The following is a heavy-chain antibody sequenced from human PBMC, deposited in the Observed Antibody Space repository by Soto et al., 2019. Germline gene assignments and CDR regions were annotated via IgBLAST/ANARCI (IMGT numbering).Heavy chain of an antibody. CDR2: ISYDGSNK. Sequence: HPGGSLRLSCAASRFTFSNSAMHWVRQAPGKGLEWVAVISYDGSNKYYADSVKGRFTISRDNSKNTLYLQIDSLRVEDTAVYYCAKDSRVTMVRGVIIPPGYWGQGTLVTVSS. J-gene: IGHJ4*02. CDR3: AKDSRVTMVRGVIIPPGY. CDR1: RFTFSNSA. V-gene: IGHV3-30-3*01. D-gene: IGHD3-10*01.